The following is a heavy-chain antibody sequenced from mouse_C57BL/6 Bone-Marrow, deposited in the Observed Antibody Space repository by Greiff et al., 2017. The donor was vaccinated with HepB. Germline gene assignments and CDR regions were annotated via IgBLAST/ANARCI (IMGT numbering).Heavy chain of an antibody. Sequence: VQLQQPGAELVMPGASVKLSCKASGYTFTSYWMHWVKQRPGQGLEWIGEIDPSDSYTNYNQKFKGKSTLTVDKSSSTAYMQLSSLTSEDSAVYYCARRGLYYGNYGYFDVWGTGTTVTVSS. J-gene: IGHJ1*03. D-gene: IGHD2-1*01. V-gene: IGHV1-69*01. CDR3: ARRGLYYGNYGYFDV. CDR1: GYTFTSYW. CDR2: IDPSDSYT.